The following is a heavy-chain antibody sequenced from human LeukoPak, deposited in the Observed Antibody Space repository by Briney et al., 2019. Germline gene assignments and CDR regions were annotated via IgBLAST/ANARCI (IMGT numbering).Heavy chain of an antibody. CDR2: IYTSGST. J-gene: IGHJ5*02. Sequence: SETLSLTCTVSGGSISSGSYYWSWIRQPAGKGLEWIGRIYTSGSTNYNPSLKSRVTISVDTSKNQFSLKLSSVTAADTAVYYCARGWSSDWLDWFDPWGQGTLVTVSS. CDR1: GGSISSGSYY. D-gene: IGHD6-19*01. V-gene: IGHV4-61*02. CDR3: ARGWSSDWLDWFDP.